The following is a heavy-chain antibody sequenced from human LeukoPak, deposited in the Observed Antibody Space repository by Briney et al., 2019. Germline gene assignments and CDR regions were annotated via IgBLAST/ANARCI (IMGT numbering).Heavy chain of an antibody. CDR1: GGSISSYY. J-gene: IGHJ4*02. V-gene: IGHV4-59*01. CDR3: ARVLGAGLLDY. D-gene: IGHD2-8*02. Sequence: SETLSLTCTVSGGSISSYYWSWIRQPPGKGLEWIGYIYYSGSTNYNPSLKSRVTISVDASKNQFSLKLSSVTAADTAVYYCARVLGAGLLDYWGQGTLVTVSS. CDR2: IYYSGST.